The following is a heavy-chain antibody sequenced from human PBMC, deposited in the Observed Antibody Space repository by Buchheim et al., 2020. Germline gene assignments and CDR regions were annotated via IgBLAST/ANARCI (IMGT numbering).Heavy chain of an antibody. CDR2: ISSSGSTI. V-gene: IGHV3-48*03. Sequence: EVQLVESGGGLVQPGGSLRLSCAASGFTFSGYEMNWVRQAPGKGLEWVSYISSSGSTIYYADSVKGRFTISRDNAKNSLYLQMNSLRAEDTAVYYCASSKRYSSGWYQGAYYFDYWGQGTL. J-gene: IGHJ4*02. D-gene: IGHD6-19*01. CDR3: ASSKRYSSGWYQGAYYFDY. CDR1: GFTFSGYE.